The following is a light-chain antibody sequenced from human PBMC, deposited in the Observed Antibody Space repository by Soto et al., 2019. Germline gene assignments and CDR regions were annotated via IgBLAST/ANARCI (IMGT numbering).Light chain of an antibody. J-gene: IGKJ5*01. CDR3: QQSYSTPIT. CDR1: QNISNY. Sequence: IHTTQSPSSLSASVLAVLTITFRAIQNISNYLNWYQQKPGKAPKLLIYAASSLQSGVPSRFSGSGSGTDFTLTISSLQPEDFATYYCQQSYSTPITFGQGTRLEIK. CDR2: AAS. V-gene: IGKV1-39*01.